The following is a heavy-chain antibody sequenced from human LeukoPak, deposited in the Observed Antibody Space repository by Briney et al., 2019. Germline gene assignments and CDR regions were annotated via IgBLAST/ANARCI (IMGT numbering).Heavy chain of an antibody. D-gene: IGHD2-15*01. Sequence: SETLSLTCTVSGYSISSGYYWGWIRQPPGKGLEWIGSIYHSGSTYYNPSLKSRITISVDTSKNHFSLKLSSVTAADTAVYYCARGSGLLADEGFDYWGQGTLVTVSS. CDR1: GYSISSGYY. CDR2: IYHSGST. CDR3: ARGSGLLADEGFDY. J-gene: IGHJ4*02. V-gene: IGHV4-38-2*02.